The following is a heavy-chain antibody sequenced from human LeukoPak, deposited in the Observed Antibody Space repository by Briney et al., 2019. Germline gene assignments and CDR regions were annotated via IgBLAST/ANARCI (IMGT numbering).Heavy chain of an antibody. CDR3: ARVPGDTAMVLFDH. CDR1: GGSISSGGYY. D-gene: IGHD5-18*01. J-gene: IGHJ4*02. Sequence: SETLSLTCTVSGGSISSGGYYWSWIRQPPGKGLEWIGYIYHSGSTYYNPSLKSRVTISVDRSKNQFSLKLSSVTAADTAVYYCARVPGDTAMVLFDHWGQGTLVTVSS. V-gene: IGHV4-30-2*01. CDR2: IYHSGST.